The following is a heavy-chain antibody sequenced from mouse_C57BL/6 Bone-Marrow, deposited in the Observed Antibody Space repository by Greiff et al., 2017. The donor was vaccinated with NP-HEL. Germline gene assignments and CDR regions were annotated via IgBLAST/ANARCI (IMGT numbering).Heavy chain of an antibody. CDR3: ARSLYGSSAWFAY. Sequence: QVQLQQPGAELVRPGSSVKLSCKASGYTFTSYWMHWVKQRPIQGLEWIGNIDPSDSETHYNQKFKDKATLNVDKSSSTAYMQLSSLTSEDSAVYYCARSLYGSSAWFAYWGQGTLVTVSA. V-gene: IGHV1-52*01. J-gene: IGHJ3*01. CDR2: IDPSDSET. CDR1: GYTFTSYW. D-gene: IGHD1-1*01.